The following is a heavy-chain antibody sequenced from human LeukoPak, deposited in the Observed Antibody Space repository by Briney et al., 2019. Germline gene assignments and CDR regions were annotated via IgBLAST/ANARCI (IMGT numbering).Heavy chain of an antibody. Sequence: GGSLRLSCAASGFTFSRDWMTWVRQAPGKGLEWVANIKHDGSEKYYVDSVKGRFTISRDNTKNSLYLQMNSLRAEDTAVYYCAKDADSSGWYYFDYWGQGTLVTVSS. V-gene: IGHV3-7*03. CDR1: GFTFSRDW. J-gene: IGHJ4*02. CDR3: AKDADSSGWYYFDY. D-gene: IGHD6-19*01. CDR2: IKHDGSEK.